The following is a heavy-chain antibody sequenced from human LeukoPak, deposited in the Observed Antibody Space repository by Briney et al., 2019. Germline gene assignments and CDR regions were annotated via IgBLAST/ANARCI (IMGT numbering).Heavy chain of an antibody. V-gene: IGHV3-23*01. CDR2: ISSSGVST. J-gene: IGHJ4*02. CDR3: AKGDDYGDY. CDR1: GFIFSNYA. Sequence: GGSLRLSCAASGFIFSNYAMTWVRQAPGKGLEWVSGISSSGVSTYYADSVKGRFTISRDSSKNTLYLQMNSLRAEDTAVYYCAKGDDYGDYWGQGTLVTVSS.